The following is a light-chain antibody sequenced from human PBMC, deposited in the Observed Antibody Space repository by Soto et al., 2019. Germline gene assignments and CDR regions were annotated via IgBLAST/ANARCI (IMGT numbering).Light chain of an antibody. CDR3: AAWDDSLNGVV. Sequence: QSVLTQTPSASGTPGQRVSISCSGSSTNIGRNNVIWYQQVPATTPKVLIYSNSKRPSGVPDRFSGSKSGASASLAISGRQSADEDAYYCAAWDDSLNGVVFGGGTKVTVL. CDR1: STNIGRNN. V-gene: IGLV1-44*01. J-gene: IGLJ2*01. CDR2: SNS.